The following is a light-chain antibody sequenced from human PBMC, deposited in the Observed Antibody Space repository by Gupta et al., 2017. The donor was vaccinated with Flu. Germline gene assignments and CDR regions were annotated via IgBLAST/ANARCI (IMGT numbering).Light chain of an antibody. CDR2: GAS. Sequence: EIVMTQSPATLSVSPGEKATLSCRASQSVSSNVAWYQQKPGQAPRLLIYGASTRATGIPARFSGSGSGTEFTLTISSLQSKDFAVYYCQQYNNWPPWTFGQGTKVEIK. J-gene: IGKJ1*01. CDR1: QSVSSN. V-gene: IGKV3-15*01. CDR3: QQYNNWPPWT.